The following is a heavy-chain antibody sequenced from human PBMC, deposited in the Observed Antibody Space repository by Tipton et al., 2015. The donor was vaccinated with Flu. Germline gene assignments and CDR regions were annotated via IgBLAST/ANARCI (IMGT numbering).Heavy chain of an antibody. CDR2: ISWTSGNI. Sequence: SLRLSCVASGFTFDDYDMHWVRQAPGKGLEWVSGISWTSGNINYADSVQGRFTISRDNAKNSLYLQMDSLRVEDTALYYCAKVVDYGGALIAAAGCDFWGQGTLVTVYS. V-gene: IGHV3-9*01. CDR3: AKVVDYGGALIAAAGCDF. CDR1: GFTFDDYD. J-gene: IGHJ4*02. D-gene: IGHD6-13*01.